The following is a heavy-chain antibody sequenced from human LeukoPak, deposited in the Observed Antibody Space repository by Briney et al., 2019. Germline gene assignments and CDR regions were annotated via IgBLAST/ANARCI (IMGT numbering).Heavy chain of an antibody. CDR1: GFTFSSYG. V-gene: IGHV3-30*02. Sequence: GGSLRLSCAASGFTFSSYGMHWVRQAPGKGLEWVAFIRYDGSNKYYADFVKGRFTISRDNSKNTLYLQMNSLRAEDTAVYYCAKDGAPYCSGGSCYPPFVDYWGQGTLVTVSS. D-gene: IGHD2-15*01. J-gene: IGHJ4*02. CDR2: IRYDGSNK. CDR3: AKDGAPYCSGGSCYPPFVDY.